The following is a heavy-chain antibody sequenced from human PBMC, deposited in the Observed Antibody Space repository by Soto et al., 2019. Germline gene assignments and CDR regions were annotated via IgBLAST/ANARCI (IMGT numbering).Heavy chain of an antibody. CDR2: ISYDGSNK. Sequence: PGGSLRLSCAASGFTFSNYAVHWVRQAPGKGLEWVAVISYDGSNKYYADSVKGRFTISRDNSKSTLFLQMNSLTTEDTAVYYCARYREDWQLVRGAGMDVWGQGTTVTVSS. J-gene: IGHJ6*02. V-gene: IGHV3-30*04. CDR3: ARYREDWQLVRGAGMDV. D-gene: IGHD6-13*01. CDR1: GFTFSNYA.